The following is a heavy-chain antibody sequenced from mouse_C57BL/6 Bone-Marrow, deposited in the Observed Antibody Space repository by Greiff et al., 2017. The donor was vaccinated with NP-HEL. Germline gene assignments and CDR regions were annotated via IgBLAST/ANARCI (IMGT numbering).Heavy chain of an antibody. D-gene: IGHD2-4*01. CDR2: IDPSDSYT. Sequence: VQLQQPGAELVRPGTSVKLSCKASGYTFTSYWMHWVKQRPGQGLEWIGMIDPSDSYTNYNQKFKGKATLTVDTSSSTAYMQLSSLTSEDSAVYYCANDYEWFAYWGQGTLVTVSA. J-gene: IGHJ3*01. CDR3: ANDYEWFAY. V-gene: IGHV1-59*01. CDR1: GYTFTSYW.